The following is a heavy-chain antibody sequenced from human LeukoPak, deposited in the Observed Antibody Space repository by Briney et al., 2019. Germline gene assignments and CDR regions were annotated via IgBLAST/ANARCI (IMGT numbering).Heavy chain of an antibody. CDR2: MSSNGKTI. CDR3: ARVTKYYIDY. J-gene: IGHJ4*02. V-gene: IGHV3-48*03. CDR1: GFTFSSYE. Sequence: PGGSLRLSCAASGFTFSSYEMNWVRHAPGKGPEWLSYMSSNGKTIYYADSVKGRFTIPRDNAKNSLYLQMNRLRGEDTAVYYCARVTKYYIDYWGQGTQVTVSS.